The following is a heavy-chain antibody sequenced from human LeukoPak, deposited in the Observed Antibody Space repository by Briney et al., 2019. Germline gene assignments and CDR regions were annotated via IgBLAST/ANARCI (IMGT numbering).Heavy chain of an antibody. V-gene: IGHV3-23*01. CDR3: AKRVFAAAQDYFFDY. J-gene: IGHJ4*02. CDR2: VSSSGGST. Sequence: GGSLRLSCAASGFTFSSSAMSWVRQAPGKGLEWVSAVSSSGGSTFYADSVKGRFTISRDNSKNTLFLQMNSLRAEDTAIYYCAKRVFAAAQDYFFDYWGPGTLVTVSP. CDR1: GFTFSSSA. D-gene: IGHD2-15*01.